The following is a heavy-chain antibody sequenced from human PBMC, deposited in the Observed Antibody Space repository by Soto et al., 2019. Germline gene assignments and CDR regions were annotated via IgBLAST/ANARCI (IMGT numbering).Heavy chain of an antibody. J-gene: IGHJ5*02. V-gene: IGHV3-30*18. CDR3: TKDQQQHLVRGWFDP. CDR1: GFSVSSYG. Sequence: QVQLVESGGGVVQPGRSLRLSCAASGFSVSSYGMHWVRQAPGKGLEWVAHISKDGGNKYYGDSVKGRFTISRDNSENTLYLEVNRLRPEDTAVYFCTKDQQQHLVRGWFDPWGQGTLVIVSS. D-gene: IGHD6-13*01. CDR2: ISKDGGNK.